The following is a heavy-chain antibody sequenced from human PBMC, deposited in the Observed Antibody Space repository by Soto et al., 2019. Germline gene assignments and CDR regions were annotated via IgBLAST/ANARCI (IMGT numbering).Heavy chain of an antibody. CDR1: GGSISSSSYY. CDR2: IYYSGST. CDR3: ARRLYYDSSGFEGGGMDV. V-gene: IGHV4-39*01. J-gene: IGHJ6*02. Sequence: PSETLSLTCTVSGGSISSSSYYWGWICQPPGKGLEWIGSIYYSGSTYYNPSLKSRVTISVDTSKNQLSLKLSSVTAADTAVYYCARRLYYDSSGFEGGGMDVWGQGTTVTV. D-gene: IGHD3-22*01.